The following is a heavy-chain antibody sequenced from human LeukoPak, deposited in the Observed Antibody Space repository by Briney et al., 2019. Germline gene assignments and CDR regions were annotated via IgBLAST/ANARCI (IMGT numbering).Heavy chain of an antibody. Sequence: PGGSLRLSCAPSGFTFDEYAMRWVRQAPGKGREWVSGISWDSGSIGYADSVKGRFTISRDNANNSLYLQMNSLRAEDTALYYCAKDLTGYSYGIDYWGQGTLVTVSS. CDR2: ISWDSGSI. V-gene: IGHV3-9*01. D-gene: IGHD5-18*01. J-gene: IGHJ4*02. CDR1: GFTFDEYA. CDR3: AKDLTGYSYGIDY.